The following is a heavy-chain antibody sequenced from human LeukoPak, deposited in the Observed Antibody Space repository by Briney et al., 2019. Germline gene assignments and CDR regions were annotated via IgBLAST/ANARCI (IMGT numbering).Heavy chain of an antibody. CDR3: ARELSPVVKYYFDD. V-gene: IGHV3-23*01. CDR2: ISGSGGST. Sequence: PGGSLRLSCAASGFTFSSYAMSWVRQVPGKAPEWVSGISGSGGSTYSADSVKGRFTMSRDNSKNTLYLQMNSLRAEDTAVYYCARELSPVVKYYFDDWGQGTLVTVSS. CDR1: GFTFSSYA. J-gene: IGHJ4*02. D-gene: IGHD3-22*01.